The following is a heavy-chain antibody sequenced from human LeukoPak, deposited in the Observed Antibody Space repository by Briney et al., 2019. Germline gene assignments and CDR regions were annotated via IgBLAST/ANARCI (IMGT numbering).Heavy chain of an antibody. J-gene: IGHJ4*02. Sequence: SETLSLTCTVSGDSINNYYWSWIRQPPGRGLEWIGYIFYSGSTTYNPSLRGRVTISVDTSKNQFSLKLSSVTAADTAVYYCAQYYYDSSGYYGFDYWGQGTLVTVSS. V-gene: IGHV4-59*12. CDR3: AQYYYDSSGYYGFDY. CDR1: GDSINNYY. D-gene: IGHD3-22*01. CDR2: IFYSGST.